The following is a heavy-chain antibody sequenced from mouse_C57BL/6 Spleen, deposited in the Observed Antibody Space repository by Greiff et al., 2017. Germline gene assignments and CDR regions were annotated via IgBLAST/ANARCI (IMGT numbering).Heavy chain of an antibody. CDR2: IYPGDGDT. Sequence: QVQLKESGPELVKPGASVKISCKASGYAFSSSWMNWVKQRPGKGLEWIGRIYPGDGDTNYNGKFKGKATLTADKSSSTAYMQLSSLTSEDSAVYFCARLYYGNYGYYFDYWGQGTTLTVSS. V-gene: IGHV1-82*01. CDR1: GYAFSSSW. J-gene: IGHJ2*01. D-gene: IGHD2-1*01. CDR3: ARLYYGNYGYYFDY.